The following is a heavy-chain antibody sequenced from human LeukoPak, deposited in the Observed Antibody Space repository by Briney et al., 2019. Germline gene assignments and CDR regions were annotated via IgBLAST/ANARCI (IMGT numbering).Heavy chain of an antibody. J-gene: IGHJ4*02. D-gene: IGHD4-23*01. Sequence: PSETLSLTCTVSGGSISSYFWNWIRQPPGQRLQWIDYISNTGITKYNPSLKSRVTISADTSKNQFSLILNSVTTADTAVYYCAKASVTTAVLFDSWGQGTLVAVSS. CDR1: GGSISSYF. V-gene: IGHV4-59*01. CDR2: ISNTGIT. CDR3: AKASVTTAVLFDS.